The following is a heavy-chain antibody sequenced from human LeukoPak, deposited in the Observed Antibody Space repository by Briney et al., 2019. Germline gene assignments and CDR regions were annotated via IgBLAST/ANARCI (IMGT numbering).Heavy chain of an antibody. CDR1: GFTFSSYN. Sequence: GGSLRLSCAASGFTFSSYNMNWVRQAPGKGLEWVSSISSSSSYIYYADSVKGRFTISRDNAKNSLYLQMNSLRAEDTAVYYCAKDSQEWELLGFFDYWGQGTLVTVSS. CDR3: AKDSQEWELLGFFDY. D-gene: IGHD1-26*01. V-gene: IGHV3-21*04. J-gene: IGHJ4*02. CDR2: ISSSSSYI.